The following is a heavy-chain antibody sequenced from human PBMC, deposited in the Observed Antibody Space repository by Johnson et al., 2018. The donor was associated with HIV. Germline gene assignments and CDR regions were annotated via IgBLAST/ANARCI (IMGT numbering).Heavy chain of an antibody. D-gene: IGHD3-10*01. J-gene: IGHJ3*01. CDR1: GFTFSSYA. Sequence: MLLVESGGGLVQPGGSLRLSCAASGFTFSSYAMSWVRQAPGKGLEWVSAIRGSGGSTYYADSVKGRFTISGDTSENTLHLQMNSLRGEDTALYYCVRGTITVIRGIIAFDLWGQGTMVTVSS. V-gene: IGHV3-23*04. CDR3: VRGTITVIRGIIAFDL. CDR2: IRGSGGST.